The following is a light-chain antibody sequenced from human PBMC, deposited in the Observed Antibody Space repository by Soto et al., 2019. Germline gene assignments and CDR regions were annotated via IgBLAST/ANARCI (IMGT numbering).Light chain of an antibody. Sequence: EIPITQSPSTLSTHVEDRVTITCRASQTINSWLAWYQQKPGKAPKVLIFDASSLKTGVPSRFSGSGSGTEFTLTISNLHPDDFATYYCKQDASYSSGRFGQGAKVDI. CDR2: DAS. J-gene: IGKJ1*01. CDR1: QTINSW. V-gene: IGKV1-5*01. CDR3: KQDASYSSGR.